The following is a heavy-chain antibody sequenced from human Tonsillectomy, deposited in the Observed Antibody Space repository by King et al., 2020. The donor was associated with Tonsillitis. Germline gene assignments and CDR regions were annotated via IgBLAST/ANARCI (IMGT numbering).Heavy chain of an antibody. CDR2: ISYDGVNK. J-gene: IGHJ4*02. CDR1: GFSFSNYG. CDR3: ARERRAYYYGSGTYFQAFGY. V-gene: IGHV3-30*05. D-gene: IGHD3-10*01. Sequence: VQLVESGGGVVQPGRSLRLSCAASGFSFSNYGMHWVRQAPGKGLEWVALISYDGVNKYYADSVKGRFTISRDNSKNTLYLQVNSLRAEDTAVYYCARERRAYYYGSGTYFQAFGYWGQGTLVTVSS.